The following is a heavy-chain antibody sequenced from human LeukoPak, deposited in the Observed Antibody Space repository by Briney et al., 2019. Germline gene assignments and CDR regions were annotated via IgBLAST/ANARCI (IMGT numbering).Heavy chain of an antibody. CDR2: IIPIFGTA. D-gene: IGHD6-6*01. V-gene: IGHV1-69*06. Sequence: SVKVSCKASGGTFTSYAISWVRQAPGQGLEWMGGIIPIFGTANYAQKFQGRVTITADKSTSTAYMELSSLRSEDTAVYYCASSSIAARPDSVFDYWGQGTLVTVSS. CDR3: ASSSIAARPDSVFDY. J-gene: IGHJ4*02. CDR1: GGTFTSYA.